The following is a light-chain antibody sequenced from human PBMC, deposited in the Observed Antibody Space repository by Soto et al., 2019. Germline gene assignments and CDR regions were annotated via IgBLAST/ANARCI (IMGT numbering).Light chain of an antibody. CDR2: EVS. J-gene: IGLJ2*01. CDR3: SSYTSSSTVV. V-gene: IGLV2-14*01. CDR1: SSDVGGYNY. Sequence: QSALTQPASVSGSPGQSITISCTGTSSDVGGYNYVSWYQQHPGKAPKLRIYEVSNRPSWVSNRFSGSKSGNTASLTISGLQAEDEADYYCSSYTSSSTVVFGGGTKLTVL.